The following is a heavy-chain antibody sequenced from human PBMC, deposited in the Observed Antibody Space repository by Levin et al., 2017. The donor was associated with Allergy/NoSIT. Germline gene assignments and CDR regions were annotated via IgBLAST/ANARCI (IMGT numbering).Heavy chain of an antibody. V-gene: IGHV3-11*01. CDR2: ISSSGSTI. CDR1: GFIFSDYY. J-gene: IGHJ6*02. Sequence: GESLKISCAASGFIFSDYYMSWIRQAPGKGLEWVSYISSSGSTIYYADSVKGRITISRDNAKNSLYLQMNSLRAEDTAVYYCARGSQRGLGYCSSTSCYGMDVWGQGTTVTVSS. D-gene: IGHD2-2*01. CDR3: ARGSQRGLGYCSSTSCYGMDV.